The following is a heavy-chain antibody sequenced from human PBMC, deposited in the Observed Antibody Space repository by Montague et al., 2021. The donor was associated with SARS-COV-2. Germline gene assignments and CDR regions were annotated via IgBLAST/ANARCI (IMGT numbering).Heavy chain of an antibody. D-gene: IGHD2-8*01. CDR3: ARLSVTNPDNYYYYKGMDV. CDR1: GFTFTDYY. V-gene: IGHV3-11*03. J-gene: IGHJ6*02. CDR2: MSIDNFYA. Sequence: SLRLSCAASGFTFTDYYMSWVRQAPGKGLGWISYMSIDNFYATYAGSVKGRFIISRDNAKNSLFLQMNSLRVEDTAVYYCARLSVTNPDNYYYYKGMDVWGQGTTVIVSS.